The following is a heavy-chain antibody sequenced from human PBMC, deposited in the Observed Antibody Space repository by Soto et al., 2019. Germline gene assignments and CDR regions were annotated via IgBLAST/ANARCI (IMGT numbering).Heavy chain of an antibody. CDR1: GITFDDYA. CDR2: ISWNSASI. J-gene: IGHJ3*02. Sequence: EVQLVESGGGLVQPGRSLRLSCAASGITFDDYAMHWVRQAPGKGLEWVSGISWNSASIDYADSVKGRFTISRDNAKNSLYLQMNXXXAEXXXXXYCXXSGITGTTWSFDIWXQXXXXTVSS. CDR3: XXSGITGTTWSFDI. D-gene: IGHD1-20*01. V-gene: IGHV3-9*01.